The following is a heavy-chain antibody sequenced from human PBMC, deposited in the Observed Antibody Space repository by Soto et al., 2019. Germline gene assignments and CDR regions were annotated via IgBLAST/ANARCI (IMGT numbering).Heavy chain of an antibody. CDR3: AKAAPGIWVVV. CDR2: IYYSGST. V-gene: IGHV4-39*01. CDR1: GDSINSSDYY. J-gene: IGHJ4*02. Sequence: SETLSLTCSVSGDSINSSDYYWGWIRQPPGKGLEWIGSIYYSGSTYYNPSLKSRVTISVDTSKNQFSLKLSSVTAADTAVYYCAKAAPGIWVVVWGQGTLVTVSS. D-gene: IGHD2-15*01.